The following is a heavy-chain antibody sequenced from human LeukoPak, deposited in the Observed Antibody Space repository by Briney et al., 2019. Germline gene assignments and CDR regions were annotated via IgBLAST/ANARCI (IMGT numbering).Heavy chain of an antibody. CDR2: IRSKADSYAT. V-gene: IGHV3-73*01. Sequence: PGGSLRLSCAASAFTFSGSAMHWVRQASGKGLEWIGRIRSKADSYATAYAASVKGRFTISRDDSKNTAYLQMNTLKTEDTAVYYCTRPSHFYGTDAFDIWGQGTMVTVSS. J-gene: IGHJ3*02. D-gene: IGHD1-14*01. CDR3: TRPSHFYGTDAFDI. CDR1: AFTFSGSA.